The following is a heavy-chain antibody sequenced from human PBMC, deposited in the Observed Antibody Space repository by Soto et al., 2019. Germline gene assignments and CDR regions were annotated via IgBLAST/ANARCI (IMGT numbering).Heavy chain of an antibody. D-gene: IGHD2-2*01. Sequence: EVQLVESGGALVQPGGSLRLSCAASRFTFSTYEMHWLRQAPGKGLEWVSYISSGGDTVHYADSVKGRFTISRDNTKNSMYLQTNSLRDEDTALYYCVRYCSSTLCNGVATRTFDYWGQGTLVTVSS. J-gene: IGHJ4*02. CDR3: VRYCSSTLCNGVATRTFDY. V-gene: IGHV3-48*03. CDR2: ISSGGDTV. CDR1: RFTFSTYE.